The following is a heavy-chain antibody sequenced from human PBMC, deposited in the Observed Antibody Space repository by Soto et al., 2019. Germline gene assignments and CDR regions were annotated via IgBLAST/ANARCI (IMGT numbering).Heavy chain of an antibody. CDR3: ARGALWFGEFADI. D-gene: IGHD3-10*01. Sequence: QVQLVQSGAEVKKPGASAKVSCKASGYTFTSYAMHWVRQAPGQRLEWMGWINAGNGNTKYSQKFQGRVTITRDTSASTAYMELSSLRSEDTAVYYCARGALWFGEFADIWGQGTMVTVSS. J-gene: IGHJ3*02. CDR2: INAGNGNT. V-gene: IGHV1-3*01. CDR1: GYTFTSYA.